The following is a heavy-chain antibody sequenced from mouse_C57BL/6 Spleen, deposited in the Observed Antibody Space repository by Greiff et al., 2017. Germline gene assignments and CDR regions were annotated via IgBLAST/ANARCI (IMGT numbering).Heavy chain of an antibody. Sequence: VQLQQSGPELVKPGASVKISCKASGYSFTDYNMSWVKQSNGQGLEWIGEINPKYGTTSYNQKFKGKATLTVDQSSSTAYMQLNSLTSEDSAVXYCASTETGCFAYWGPGTLVTVSA. D-gene: IGHD4-1*01. V-gene: IGHV1-39*01. CDR3: ASTETGCFAY. J-gene: IGHJ3*01. CDR2: INPKYGTT. CDR1: GYSFTDYN.